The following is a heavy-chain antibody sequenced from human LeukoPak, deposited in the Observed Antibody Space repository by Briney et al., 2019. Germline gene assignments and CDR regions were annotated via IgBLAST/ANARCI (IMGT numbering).Heavy chain of an antibody. CDR2: VKSDGSST. V-gene: IGHV3-74*01. CDR3: ARDGFLGPVTAYLDY. Sequence: GGSLRLSCAASGFTFSSYAMHWVRQAPGKGLVWVSRVKSDGSSTSYADSVKGRFTISRDNARNTLYLQMNSLRAEDTAVYYCARDGFLGPVTAYLDYWDQETPVTVSS. J-gene: IGHJ4*02. CDR1: GFTFSSYA. D-gene: IGHD2-21*02.